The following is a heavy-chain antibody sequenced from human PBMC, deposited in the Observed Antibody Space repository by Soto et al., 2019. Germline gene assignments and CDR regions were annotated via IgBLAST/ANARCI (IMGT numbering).Heavy chain of an antibody. CDR3: ARANKIRPYYYNMHV. Sequence: ASVKVSCKASGFTFTGYYIHWVRQAPGQGLEWLGWINPNSGGTSYAQKFQAWITMTRDTSINTAYMELSRLRSDDTAVYYCARANKIRPYYYNMHVWGQGNTVTVSS. CDR2: INPNSGGT. D-gene: IGHD3-16*01. V-gene: IGHV1-2*04. J-gene: IGHJ6*02. CDR1: GFTFTGYY.